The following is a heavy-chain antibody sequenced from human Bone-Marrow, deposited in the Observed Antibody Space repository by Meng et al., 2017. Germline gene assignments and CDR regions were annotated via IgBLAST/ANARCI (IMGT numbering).Heavy chain of an antibody. CDR1: GGSFSTYT. D-gene: IGHD2/OR15-2a*01. CDR2: LIPVLNKA. J-gene: IGHJ4*02. Sequence: QVQLVQSGAELKKPGSSVKVACKTSGGSFSTYTFSWVRQAPGQGLEWMGGLIPVLNKAKSAPRFQDRVTFTADETTTTAYMVLRSLTFEDTAVYVCARGRGNQPLFDFWGQGTLVTVSS. CDR3: ARGRGNQPLFDF. V-gene: IGHV1-69*10.